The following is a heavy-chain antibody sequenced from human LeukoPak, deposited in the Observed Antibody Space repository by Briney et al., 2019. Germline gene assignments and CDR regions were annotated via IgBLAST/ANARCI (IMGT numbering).Heavy chain of an antibody. V-gene: IGHV3-30*03. CDR1: GLKFSSYE. CDR3: ARGFFFDN. Sequence: GGSLRLSCAASGLKFSSYEMHWVRQAPGKGLEWVAGISSDANNENYADSVKGRFSISRDNSNNSVYLQMNSLGPEETAVYYCARGFFFDNWGQGTPVTVSS. CDR2: ISSDANNE. J-gene: IGHJ4*02. D-gene: IGHD3-3*01.